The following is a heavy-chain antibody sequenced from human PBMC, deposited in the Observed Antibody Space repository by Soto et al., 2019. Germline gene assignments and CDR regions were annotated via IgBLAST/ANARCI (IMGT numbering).Heavy chain of an antibody. CDR2: MSYAGTYK. D-gene: IGHD6-6*01. V-gene: IGHV3-30*18. CDR1: GFTFSDYG. CDR3: AKEMYPRTVLDSSSPWGDY. Sequence: LRLSCAVSGFTFSDYGMHWVRQAPGKGLEWVAVMSYAGTYKYYADSVKGRFTISRDLSGNTLFLQMNSLRLEDTAVYFCAKEMYPRTVLDSSSPWGDYWGQGXLVTVSS. J-gene: IGHJ4*02.